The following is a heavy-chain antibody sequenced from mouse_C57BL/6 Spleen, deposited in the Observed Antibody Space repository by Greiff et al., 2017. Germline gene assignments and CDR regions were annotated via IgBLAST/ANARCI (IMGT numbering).Heavy chain of an antibody. J-gene: IGHJ1*03. CDR2: INPGSGGT. Sequence: QVQLKQSGAELVRPGTSVKVSCKASGYAFTNYLIAWVKQRPGQGLEWIGVINPGSGGTNYNEKFKGKATLTADKSSSTAYMQLSSLTSEDSAVYFCARRDYYGSSLYWYFDVWGTGTTVTVSS. CDR3: ARRDYYGSSLYWYFDV. D-gene: IGHD1-1*01. CDR1: GYAFTNYL. V-gene: IGHV1-54*01.